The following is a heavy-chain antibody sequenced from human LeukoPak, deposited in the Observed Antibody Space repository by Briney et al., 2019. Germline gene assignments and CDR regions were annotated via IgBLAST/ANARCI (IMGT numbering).Heavy chain of an antibody. V-gene: IGHV3-74*01. Sequence: PGGSLCLSCAASGFSSSSYWTHWVRQAPGKGLVWVSRINNDGSSTTYADSVKGRFTISRDNAKHMVYLQMNGLRGEDTAVYYCARGAPAGSHLDNWGQGTLVTVSS. CDR1: GFSSSSYW. CDR3: ARGAPAGSHLDN. CDR2: INNDGSST. J-gene: IGHJ4*03. D-gene: IGHD1-14*01.